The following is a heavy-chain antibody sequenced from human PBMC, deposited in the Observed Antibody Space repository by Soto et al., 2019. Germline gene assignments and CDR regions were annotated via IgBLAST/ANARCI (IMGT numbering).Heavy chain of an antibody. D-gene: IGHD5-12*01. CDR1: GGSISSGGYY. J-gene: IGHJ6*02. CDR3: ARDRAKRERWLQSTFYYGMDV. CDR2: IYYSGST. V-gene: IGHV4-31*03. Sequence: SDTLSLTSTVSGGSISSGGYYWSWIRQHPGKGLEWIGYIYYSGSTYYNPSLKSRVTISVDTSKNQFSLKLSSVTAADTAVYYCARDRAKRERWLQSTFYYGMDVWGQGTTVTVSS.